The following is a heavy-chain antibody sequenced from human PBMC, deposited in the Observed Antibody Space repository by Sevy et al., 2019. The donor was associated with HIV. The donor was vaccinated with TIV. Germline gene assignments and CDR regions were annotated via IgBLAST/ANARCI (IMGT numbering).Heavy chain of an antibody. Sequence: GGSLRLSCAASGLIFSHYGMHWVRQAPGKGLEWVAFISYDDSDTYYVDSVKGRFSISRDNSKNTVYLQINSLRTEDTALYYCAKNTAAAGTGGFDYWGQGTLVTVS. J-gene: IGHJ4*02. CDR2: ISYDDSDT. CDR1: GLIFSHYG. D-gene: IGHD6-13*01. V-gene: IGHV3-30*02. CDR3: AKNTAAAGTGGFDY.